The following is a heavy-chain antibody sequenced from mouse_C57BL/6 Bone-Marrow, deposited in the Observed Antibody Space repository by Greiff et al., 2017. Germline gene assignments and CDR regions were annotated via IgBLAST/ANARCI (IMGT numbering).Heavy chain of an antibody. V-gene: IGHV5-4*03. Sequence: EVKLVESGGGLVKPGGSLKLSCAASGFTFSSYAMSWVRQTPEKRLEWVATISDGGSYTYYPDNVKGRFTISRDNAKNNLYLQMSHLKSEDTAMYYCASMDYWGQGTSGTVSS. CDR1: GFTFSSYA. CDR3: ASMDY. CDR2: ISDGGSYT. J-gene: IGHJ4*01.